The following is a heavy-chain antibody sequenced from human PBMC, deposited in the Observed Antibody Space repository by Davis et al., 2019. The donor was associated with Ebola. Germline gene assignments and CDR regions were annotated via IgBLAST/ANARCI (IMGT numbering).Heavy chain of an antibody. CDR3: ATCGFCISSSGIDY. D-gene: IGHD6-19*01. Sequence: PGGSLRLSCAPSGFSVSSNYMSWVRQAPGKGLEWVSVIYNGGYTSYADSVKGRFTISRDNSKNTLYLQMNSLRAEDTAVYYCATCGFCISSSGIDYRGQGTLVTVSS. J-gene: IGHJ4*02. CDR2: IYNGGYT. CDR1: GFSVSSNY. V-gene: IGHV3-53*01.